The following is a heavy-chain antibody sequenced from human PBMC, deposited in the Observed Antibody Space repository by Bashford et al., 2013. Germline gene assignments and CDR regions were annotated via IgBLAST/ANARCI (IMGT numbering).Heavy chain of an antibody. CDR2: ISPINGAR. D-gene: IGHD1-7*01. V-gene: IGHV1-2*02. CDR1: EYIFTDYY. Sequence: ASVKVSCKASEYIFTDYYIHWVRQAPGQGLEWMGWISPINGARKYAQKFQGRVTMTTDRSIGTAYMELSRLESDDTAVYYCARDTPGAETIDYGLDVWGQGTTVTVSS. CDR3: ARDTPGAETIDYGLDV. J-gene: IGHJ6*02.